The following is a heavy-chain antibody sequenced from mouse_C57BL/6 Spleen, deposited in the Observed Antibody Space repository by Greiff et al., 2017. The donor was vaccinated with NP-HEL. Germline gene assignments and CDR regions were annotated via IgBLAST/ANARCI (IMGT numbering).Heavy chain of an antibody. Sequence: VQLQQSGPELVKPGASVKISCKASGYAFSSSWMNWVKQRPGKGLEWIGRIYPGDGDTNYNGKFKGKATLTADKSSSTAYMQLSSLTSEDSAVYFCARERVITTVVATSRYFDVWGTGTTVTVSS. CDR2: IYPGDGDT. V-gene: IGHV1-82*01. CDR1: GYAFSSSW. D-gene: IGHD1-1*01. J-gene: IGHJ1*03. CDR3: ARERVITTVVATSRYFDV.